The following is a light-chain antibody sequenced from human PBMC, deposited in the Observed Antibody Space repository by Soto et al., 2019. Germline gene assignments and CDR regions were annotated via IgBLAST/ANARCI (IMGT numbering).Light chain of an antibody. Sequence: EIVLMQSPGTPSLSPREKATPSCRARQCVSSSYLAWYQQKPGQAPRLLIYGASSRATGIPDRFSGSGSGTDFTLTISRLEPEDFAVYYCQQYGSSPPKLTFGQGTKVDIK. CDR1: QCVSSSY. CDR2: GAS. J-gene: IGKJ1*01. CDR3: QQYGSSPPKLT. V-gene: IGKV3-20*01.